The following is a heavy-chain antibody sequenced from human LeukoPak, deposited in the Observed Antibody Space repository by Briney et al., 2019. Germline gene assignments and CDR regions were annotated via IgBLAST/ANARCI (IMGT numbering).Heavy chain of an antibody. J-gene: IGHJ5*02. CDR3: ARLFEPPKNWFDP. Sequence: SETLSLTCTVSGGSISSYYWSWIRQPPGKGLEWIGYIYTSGSTNYNPSLKSRVTISVDTSKNQFSLKLSSETAADTAVYYCARLFEPPKNWFDPWGQGTLVTVSS. V-gene: IGHV4-4*09. D-gene: IGHD2-21*01. CDR1: GGSISSYY. CDR2: IYTSGST.